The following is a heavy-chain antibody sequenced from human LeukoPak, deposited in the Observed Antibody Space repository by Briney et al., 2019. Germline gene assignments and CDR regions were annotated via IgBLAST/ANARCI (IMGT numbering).Heavy chain of an antibody. J-gene: IGHJ5*02. CDR3: ARHIRRNYYDSSGYYSHRFDP. Sequence: PSETLSLTCTVSGGSISSYYWSWIRQPPGKGLEWIGYIYYSGSTNYNPSLKSRVTISVDTSKNQFSLKLSSVTAADTAVYYCARHIRRNYYDSSGYYSHRFDPWGQGTLVTVSS. CDR2: IYYSGST. V-gene: IGHV4-59*08. CDR1: GGSISSYY. D-gene: IGHD3-22*01.